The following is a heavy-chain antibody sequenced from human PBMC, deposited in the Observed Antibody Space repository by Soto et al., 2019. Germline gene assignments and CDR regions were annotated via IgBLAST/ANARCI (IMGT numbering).Heavy chain of an antibody. CDR2: VDYSGTA. J-gene: IGHJ4*02. V-gene: IGHV4-39*01. D-gene: IGHD1-20*01. CDR1: SGSISVTNVF. CDR3: ARITGRHLDY. Sequence: SETLSLTCTVSSGSISVTNVFWGWVRQPPGKGLEWIGNVDYSGTAYFSPSLATRVTFHVDTSKNQFSLTLYSVTAADTAVYYCARITGRHLDYWGPGILVTVSS.